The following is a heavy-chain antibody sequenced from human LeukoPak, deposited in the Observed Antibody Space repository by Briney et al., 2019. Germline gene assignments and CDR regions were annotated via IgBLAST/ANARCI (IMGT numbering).Heavy chain of an antibody. V-gene: IGHV1-2*02. J-gene: IGHJ6*03. CDR3: ASGPPLDHYMDV. CDR1: GYTFTSYA. Sequence: GASVKVSCKASGYTFTSYAVHWVRQAPGQRLEWMGWINPNSGGTNYAQKFQGRVTMTRDTSISTAYMELSRLRSDDTAVYYCASGPPLDHYMDVWGKGTTVTVSS. D-gene: IGHD3-16*02. CDR2: INPNSGGT.